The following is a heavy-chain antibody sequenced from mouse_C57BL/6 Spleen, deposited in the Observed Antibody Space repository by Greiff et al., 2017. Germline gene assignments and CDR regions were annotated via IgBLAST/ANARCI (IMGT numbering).Heavy chain of an antibody. CDR3: TKRGAYSNYGGSWFAY. CDR1: GYTFTDYE. D-gene: IGHD2-5*01. J-gene: IGHJ3*01. Sequence: VQLQQSGAELVRPGASVTLSCKASGYTFTDYEMHWVKQTPVHGLEWIGAIDPETGGTAYNQKFKGKAILTADKYSSTAYMELRSLTSEDSAVYYCTKRGAYSNYGGSWFAYWGQGTLVTVSA. CDR2: IDPETGGT. V-gene: IGHV1-15*01.